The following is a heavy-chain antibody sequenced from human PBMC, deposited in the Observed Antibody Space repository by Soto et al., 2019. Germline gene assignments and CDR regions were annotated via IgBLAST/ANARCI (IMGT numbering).Heavy chain of an antibody. J-gene: IGHJ5*02. D-gene: IGHD3-9*01. V-gene: IGHV3-23*01. CDR2: ISGSGGST. Sequence: GGSLRLSCAASGFTFGSYAMSWVRQAPGKGLEWVSAISGSGGSTYYADSVKGRFTISRDNSKNTLYLQMNSLRAEDTAVYYCAKDRKRYVLRYCDWLLSWGQGTLVTVSS. CDR3: AKDRKRYVLRYCDWLLS. CDR1: GFTFGSYA.